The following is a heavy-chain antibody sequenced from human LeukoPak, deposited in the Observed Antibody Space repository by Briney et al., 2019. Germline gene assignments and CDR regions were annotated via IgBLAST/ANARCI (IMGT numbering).Heavy chain of an antibody. Sequence: ASVKVSCTASGYTFTGYYMHWVRQAPGQGLEWMGWINPNSGGTNYAQKFQGRVTMTRDTSISTAYMELSRLRSDDTAVYYCAKTPYYDSSGPAFFDYWGQGTLVTVSS. CDR3: AKTPYYDSSGPAFFDY. CDR2: INPNSGGT. V-gene: IGHV1-2*02. D-gene: IGHD3-22*01. CDR1: GYTFTGYY. J-gene: IGHJ4*02.